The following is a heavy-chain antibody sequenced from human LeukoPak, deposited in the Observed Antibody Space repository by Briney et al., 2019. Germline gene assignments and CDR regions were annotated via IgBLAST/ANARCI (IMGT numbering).Heavy chain of an antibody. J-gene: IGHJ4*02. CDR3: AKEGYCSSASCEYYFDY. Sequence: GRSLRLSCAASGFTFSSYGMHWVRQAPGKGLEWVAVIYYDGSNKSYADSVKGRFTISRDNSKNTPYLQMNSLRAEDTAVYYCAKEGYCSSASCEYYFDYWGQGTLVTVSS. CDR2: IYYDGSNK. CDR1: GFTFSSYG. V-gene: IGHV3-30*18. D-gene: IGHD2-2*01.